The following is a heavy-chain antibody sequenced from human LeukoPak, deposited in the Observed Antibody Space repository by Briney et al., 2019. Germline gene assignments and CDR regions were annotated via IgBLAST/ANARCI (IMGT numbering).Heavy chain of an antibody. V-gene: IGHV4-59*01. CDR2: IYYSGST. J-gene: IGHJ6*02. D-gene: IGHD3-10*01. Sequence: SETLSLTCTVSGGSISSYYWSWIRQPPGKGLEWIGYIYYSGSTNYNPSLKSRVTISVDTSKNQFSLKLSSVTAADTAVYYCARADAGSGGYYGIYYYYYGMDVWGQGTTVTVSS. CDR3: ARADAGSGGYYGIYYYYYGMDV. CDR1: GGSISSYY.